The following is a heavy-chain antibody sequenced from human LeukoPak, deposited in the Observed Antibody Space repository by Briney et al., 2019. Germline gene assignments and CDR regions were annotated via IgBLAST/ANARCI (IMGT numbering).Heavy chain of an antibody. CDR2: ISSSGSTI. V-gene: IGHV3-11*04. J-gene: IGHJ4*02. D-gene: IGHD3-9*01. CDR3: ARGLRYFDWLDGFDS. Sequence: GGSLRLSCAASGFTFSDYYMSWIRQAPGKGLEWVSYISSSGSTIYYADSVKGRFTISRDNAMNSLYLQMNNLRAEDTAVYYCARGLRYFDWLDGFDSWGQGTLVTVSS. CDR1: GFTFSDYY.